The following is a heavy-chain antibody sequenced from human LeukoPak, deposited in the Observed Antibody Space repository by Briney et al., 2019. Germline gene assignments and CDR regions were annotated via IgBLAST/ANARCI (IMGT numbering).Heavy chain of an antibody. CDR3: VRDPSYGSSWYYYMDV. Sequence: GGSLRLSCAASEFTFVRYAMNWVRQAPGKGLEWVSYISSSSFKIGYADSVRGRFTISRDNSKNSLYLQMDSLRVEDTAVYYCVRDPSYGSSWYYYMDVWGKGTTVTVSS. J-gene: IGHJ6*03. V-gene: IGHV3-48*04. D-gene: IGHD6-13*01. CDR2: ISSSSFKI. CDR1: EFTFVRYA.